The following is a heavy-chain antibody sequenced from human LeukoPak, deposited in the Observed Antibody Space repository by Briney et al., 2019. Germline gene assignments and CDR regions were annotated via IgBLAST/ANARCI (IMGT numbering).Heavy chain of an antibody. CDR1: GFTFSRYW. Sequence: SGGSLRLSCAASGFTFSRYWMHWVRQAPGKGLMWVSRISPDGSTTLYADSVKGRFTISRDNAKNTLYLQMNSLGAEDTAVYYCTTVLSSNRYNLCDYWGRGTLVTVSS. CDR3: TTVLSSNRYNLCDY. J-gene: IGHJ4*02. V-gene: IGHV3-74*03. CDR2: ISPDGSTT. D-gene: IGHD4-11*01.